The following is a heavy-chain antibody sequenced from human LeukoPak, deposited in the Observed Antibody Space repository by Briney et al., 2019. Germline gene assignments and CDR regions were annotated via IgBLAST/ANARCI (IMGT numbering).Heavy chain of an antibody. CDR1: GGSISSYY. CDR2: IYYSGST. CDR3: AREKLWFGEPSFFDY. V-gene: IGHV4-59*12. J-gene: IGHJ4*02. Sequence: PSETLSLTCTVSGGSISSYYWSWIQQPPGKGLEWIGYIYYSGSTNYNPSLKSRVTISVDTSKNQFSLKLSSVTAADTAVYYCAREKLWFGEPSFFDYWGQGTLVTVSS. D-gene: IGHD3-10*01.